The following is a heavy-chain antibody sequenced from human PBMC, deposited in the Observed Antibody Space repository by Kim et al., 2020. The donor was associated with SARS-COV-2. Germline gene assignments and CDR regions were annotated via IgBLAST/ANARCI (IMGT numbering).Heavy chain of an antibody. J-gene: IGHJ4*02. CDR2: NP. D-gene: IGHD3-16*02. Sequence: NPYNADYVTGRFTMSRHNSKSTLYLQMNSVRAEDTAVYYCAREGYSSEFDYWGQGTLVTVSS. CDR3: AREGYSSEFDY. V-gene: IGHV3-53*04.